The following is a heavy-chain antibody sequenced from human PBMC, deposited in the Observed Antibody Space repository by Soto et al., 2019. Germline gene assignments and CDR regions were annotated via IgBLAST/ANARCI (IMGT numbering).Heavy chain of an antibody. Sequence: GGSLRLSCAASGFTFSSYSMNWVRQAPGKGLEWVSSISSSSSYIYYADSVKGRFTISRDNAKNSLYLQMNSLRAEDTAVYYCARRKGVLRYFDWLFPLDYWGQGTLVTV. CDR1: GFTFSSYS. CDR2: ISSSSSYI. V-gene: IGHV3-21*01. CDR3: ARRKGVLRYFDWLFPLDY. J-gene: IGHJ4*02. D-gene: IGHD3-9*01.